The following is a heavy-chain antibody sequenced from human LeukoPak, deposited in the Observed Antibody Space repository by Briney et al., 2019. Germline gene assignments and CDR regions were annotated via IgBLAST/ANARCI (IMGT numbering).Heavy chain of an antibody. V-gene: IGHV4-34*01. Sequence: SETLSLTCAVYGGSFSGYYWSWIRQPPGKGREWIGEINHSGSTNYNPSLKSRVTISVDTPKNQFSLQLSSVTAADMSGYYCARDLPGRITMVRGVIISPYFQHWGQGTLVTVSS. CDR2: INHSGST. D-gene: IGHD3-10*01. CDR1: GGSFSGYY. CDR3: ARDLPGRITMVRGVIISPYFQH. J-gene: IGHJ1*01.